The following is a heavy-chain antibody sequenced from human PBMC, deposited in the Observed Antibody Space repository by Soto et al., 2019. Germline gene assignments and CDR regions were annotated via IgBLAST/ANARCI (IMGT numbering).Heavy chain of an antibody. V-gene: IGHV4-31*03. D-gene: IGHD1-1*01. Sequence: SETLSLTCTVSDVSIISGGYYWSWIRQPPGKGLEWIGYIYYTGSSYYNPSLKSRITMSLDTSKNQFSLELSSVTVADTAVYYCARGSQLERDAFDIWGQGTMVTVSS. CDR1: DVSIISGGYY. J-gene: IGHJ3*02. CDR2: IYYTGSS. CDR3: ARGSQLERDAFDI.